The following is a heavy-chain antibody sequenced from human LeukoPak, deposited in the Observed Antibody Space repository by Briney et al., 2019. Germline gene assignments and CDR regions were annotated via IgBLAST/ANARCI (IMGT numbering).Heavy chain of an antibody. Sequence: GASVKVSCKASGYTFTSYDINWVRQATGQGLEWMGWMNPSGGSTSYAQKFQGRVTMTRDMSTSTVYMELSSLRSEDTAVYYCARDQRWIQLWLPAYWGQGTLVTVSS. J-gene: IGHJ4*02. CDR2: MNPSGGST. V-gene: IGHV1-8*01. CDR3: ARDQRWIQLWLPAY. CDR1: GYTFTSYD. D-gene: IGHD5-18*01.